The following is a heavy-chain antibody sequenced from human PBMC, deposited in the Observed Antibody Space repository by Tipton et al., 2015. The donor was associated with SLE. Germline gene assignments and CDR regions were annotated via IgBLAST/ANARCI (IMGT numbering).Heavy chain of an antibody. D-gene: IGHD3-10*01. CDR2: ISAYNGNT. V-gene: IGHV1-18*04. Sequence: QLVQSGAEVKKPGASVKVSCKASGYTLTSYGISWVRQAPGQGLEWMGWISAYNGNTNYAQKLQGRVTMTTDTSTSTAYMERRSLRSDDTAVYYGARPLWERFGELWCYWGQGTLVTVSS. CDR1: GYTLTSYG. CDR3: ARPLWERFGELWCY. J-gene: IGHJ4*02.